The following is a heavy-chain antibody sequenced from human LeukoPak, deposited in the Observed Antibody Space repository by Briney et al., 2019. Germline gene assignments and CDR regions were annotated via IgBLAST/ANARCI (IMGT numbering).Heavy chain of an antibody. J-gene: IGHJ4*02. CDR3: ARDRLAAAGTGELFDY. CDR1: GYTFTSYG. V-gene: IGHV1-18*01. D-gene: IGHD6-13*01. CDR2: ISAYNGNT. Sequence: ASVKVSCKASGYTFTSYGISWVRQAPGQGLEWMGWISAYNGNTNYAQKFQGRVPMTTDTSTSTAYMELRSLRSDDTAVYYCARDRLAAAGTGELFDYWGQGTLVTVSS.